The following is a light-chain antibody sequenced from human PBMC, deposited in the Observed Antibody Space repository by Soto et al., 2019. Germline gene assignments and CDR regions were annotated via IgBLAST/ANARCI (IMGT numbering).Light chain of an antibody. V-gene: IGKV3-15*01. CDR2: GVS. Sequence: EIVLTHFPGTLSLSPGARATLSCRTSQSVNNNLAWYQQKPGQAPSLLIHGVSTRATGIPARFSGSGSGTEFTLTISSLQSEDSAVDDCQQYNNWRTFGQGTKVEIK. CDR3: QQYNNWRT. CDR1: QSVNNN. J-gene: IGKJ1*01.